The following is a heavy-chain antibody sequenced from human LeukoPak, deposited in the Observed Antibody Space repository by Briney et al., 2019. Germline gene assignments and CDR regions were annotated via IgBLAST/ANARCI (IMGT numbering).Heavy chain of an antibody. V-gene: IGHV5-10-1*01. CDR3: ARRLQRHFDY. CDR1: GYSFTSYW. Sequence: PGESLKISCKGSGYSFTSYWISWVRQMPGRGLEWMGRIDPSDSYTNYSPSFQGHVTISVDKSISTAYLQWSSLKASDTAMYYCARRLQRHFDYWGQGTLVTVSS. J-gene: IGHJ4*02. D-gene: IGHD2-15*01. CDR2: IDPSDSYT.